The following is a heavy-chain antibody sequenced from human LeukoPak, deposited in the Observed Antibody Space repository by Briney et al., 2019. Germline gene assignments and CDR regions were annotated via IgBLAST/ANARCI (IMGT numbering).Heavy chain of an antibody. CDR1: GLTFSSYA. V-gene: IGHV3-30-3*01. CDR3: ARDTAMVIDY. J-gene: IGHJ4*02. D-gene: IGHD5-18*01. Sequence: PGRSLRLSCAASGLTFSSYAMHWVRQAPGKGLEWVAVISYDGSNKYYADSVKGRFTISRDNSKNTLYLQMNSLRAEDTAVYYCARDTAMVIDYWGQGTLVTVSS. CDR2: ISYDGSNK.